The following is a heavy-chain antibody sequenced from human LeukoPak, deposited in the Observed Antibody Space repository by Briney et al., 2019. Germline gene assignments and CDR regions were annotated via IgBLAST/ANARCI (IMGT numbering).Heavy chain of an antibody. J-gene: IGHJ4*02. Sequence: PSETLSLTCTVSGESMSIHYWTWIRQDPGKGLEWIGNIFYTGSTSYNPALKSRVSISLDTSNNQFSLKLRPVTAADTAVYYCAKEGGPARPGLDSWGQGTLVTVSS. CDR1: GESMSIHY. CDR3: AKEGGPARPGLDS. V-gene: IGHV4-59*11. CDR2: IFYTGST. D-gene: IGHD6-6*01.